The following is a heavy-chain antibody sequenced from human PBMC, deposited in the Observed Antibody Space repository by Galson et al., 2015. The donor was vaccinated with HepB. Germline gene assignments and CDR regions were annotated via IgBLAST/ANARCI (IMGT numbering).Heavy chain of an antibody. CDR2: TFYRGNT. J-gene: IGHJ4*02. CDR1: GGSINNINYY. D-gene: IGHD1-1*01. V-gene: IGHV4-39*01. Sequence: TLSLTCTVSGGSINNINYYWAWIRQPPGKGLEWIGNTFYRGNTYYRPSLKSRVTISVDTSNNQFSLKLRSVTAADTAVYYCARQPLGSHHFDAWGQGTLVSVSS. CDR3: ARQPLGSHHFDA.